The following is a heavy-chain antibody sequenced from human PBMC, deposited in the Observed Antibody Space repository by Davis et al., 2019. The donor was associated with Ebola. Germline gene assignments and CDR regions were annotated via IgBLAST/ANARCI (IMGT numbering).Heavy chain of an antibody. V-gene: IGHV4-39*07. CDR3: VRNSSGFGHFDH. J-gene: IGHJ4*02. CDR1: GGSVSSSYHY. Sequence: PSETLSLTCSVSGGSVSSSYHYWGWIRQPPGKGLEWVASLYYTGSPYYNPSLRSRITVSSDTAKNQFSLKMDSITAADTAVYFCVRNSSGFGHFDHWGPGILVTVSS. D-gene: IGHD3-22*01. CDR2: LYYTGSP.